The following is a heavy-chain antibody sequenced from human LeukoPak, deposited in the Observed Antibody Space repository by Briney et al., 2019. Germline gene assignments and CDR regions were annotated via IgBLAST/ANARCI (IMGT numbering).Heavy chain of an antibody. J-gene: IGHJ4*02. CDR3: ARPPQYGSGSY. Sequence: SETLSLTCAVYGGSFSGYYWSWVRQPPGKGLEWIGEINHSGSTNYNPSLKSRVTISVDTSKNQFSLKLSSVTAADTAVYYCARPPQYGSGSYWGQGTLVTVSS. D-gene: IGHD3-10*01. CDR2: INHSGST. CDR1: GGSFSGYY. V-gene: IGHV4-34*01.